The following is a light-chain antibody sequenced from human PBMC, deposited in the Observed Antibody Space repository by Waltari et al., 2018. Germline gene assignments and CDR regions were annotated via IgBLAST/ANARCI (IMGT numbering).Light chain of an antibody. CDR3: CSFTSRSTWV. Sequence: QSALTQPASVSGSPVQSITISCTGTSSDVGGYNYVSWYQQHPGKVPKLLIFDVSNRPSGVSNRFSGSKSGNTAYLTISGLQAEDESDYYCCSFTSRSTWVFGGGTKLTVL. CDR2: DVS. V-gene: IGLV2-14*01. J-gene: IGLJ3*02. CDR1: SSDVGGYNY.